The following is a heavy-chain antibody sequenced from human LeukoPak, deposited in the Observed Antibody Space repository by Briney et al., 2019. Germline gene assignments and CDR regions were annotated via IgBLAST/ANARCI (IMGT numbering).Heavy chain of an antibody. CDR1: GFTFSNAW. V-gene: IGHV3-15*01. J-gene: IGHJ5*01. D-gene: IGHD6-19*01. Sequence: GGSLRLSCAASGFTFSNAWMNWVRQAPGKGPEWVGRVKSKSDGGTTDYAAPVKGRFTISRDDSENTLYLQLNSLKAEDTAVYYCTTDLSTVAGTFDFWGQETLVTVSS. CDR2: VKSKSDGGTT. CDR3: TTDLSTVAGTFDF.